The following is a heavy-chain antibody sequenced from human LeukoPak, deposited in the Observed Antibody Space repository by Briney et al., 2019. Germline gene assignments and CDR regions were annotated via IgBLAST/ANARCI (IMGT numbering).Heavy chain of an antibody. J-gene: IGHJ4*02. CDR3: ARLPEDYGAIKDY. Sequence: ASVKVSCKASGYTFTSCDINWVRQATGQGLEWMGWMNPNSGNTGYARKFQGRVTMTRNTSISTAYMELSSLRSEDTAVYYCARLPEDYGAIKDYWGQGTLVTVSS. CDR1: GYTFTSCD. D-gene: IGHD4-17*01. V-gene: IGHV1-8*01. CDR2: MNPNSGNT.